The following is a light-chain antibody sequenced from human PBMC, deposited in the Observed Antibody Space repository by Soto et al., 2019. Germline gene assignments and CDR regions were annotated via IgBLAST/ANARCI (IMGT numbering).Light chain of an antibody. CDR2: DAS. Sequence: DIKMNQSPSSLSASVGDRVTITCQARHDISNYMTWYQQKPGRAPKLLIFDASVLEVVVPSRFSGSGWVTQFTFTIISLQPEDIATYYCQQYDNLPITVGQGTRLDIK. CDR1: HDISNY. CDR3: QQYDNLPIT. J-gene: IGKJ5*01. V-gene: IGKV1-33*01.